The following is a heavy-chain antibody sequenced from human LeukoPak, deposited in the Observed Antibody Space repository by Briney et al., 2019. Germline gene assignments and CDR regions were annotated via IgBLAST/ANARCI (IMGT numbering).Heavy chain of an antibody. Sequence: GGSLRLSCAASGFTFSSYAMSWVRQAPGKGLEGVSAISGSGGSTYYADSVKGRFTISRDNSKNTLYLQMNSLRAEDTAVYYCAKDLGRVTTVTTGFDYWGQGTLVTVSS. CDR3: AKDLGRVTTVTTGFDY. V-gene: IGHV3-23*01. D-gene: IGHD4-17*01. CDR2: ISGSGGST. J-gene: IGHJ4*02. CDR1: GFTFSSYA.